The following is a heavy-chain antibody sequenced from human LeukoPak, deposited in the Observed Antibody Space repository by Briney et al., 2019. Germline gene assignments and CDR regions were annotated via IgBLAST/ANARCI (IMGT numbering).Heavy chain of an antibody. CDR2: IWYDGSNK. Sequence: PGGSLRLSCAASGFTFSSYGMHWVHQAPGKGLEWVAVIWYDGSNKYYADSVKGRFTISRDNSKNTLYLQMNSLRAEDTAVHYCARDTSGIAAAGTLTDYWGQGTLVTVSS. V-gene: IGHV3-33*01. J-gene: IGHJ4*02. CDR3: ARDTSGIAAAGTLTDY. CDR1: GFTFSSYG. D-gene: IGHD6-13*01.